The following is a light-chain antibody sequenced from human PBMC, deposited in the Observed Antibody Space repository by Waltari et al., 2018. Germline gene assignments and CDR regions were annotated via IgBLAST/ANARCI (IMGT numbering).Light chain of an antibody. Sequence: DIVLTQSPATLSLSPGERATLSCRASQSVTNDFAWYQLKPGQAPQPLIYDASNRATGIPARFSGSGSGTDVTLTISNLEPEDSAVYYCQQRSKWPLTFGRGTKVEIK. CDR3: QQRSKWPLT. V-gene: IGKV3-11*01. J-gene: IGKJ4*01. CDR1: QSVTND. CDR2: DAS.